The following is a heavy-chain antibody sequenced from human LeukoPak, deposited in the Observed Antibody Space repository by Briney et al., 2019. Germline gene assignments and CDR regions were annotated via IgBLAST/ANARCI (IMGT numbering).Heavy chain of an antibody. D-gene: IGHD3-22*01. CDR1: GFTFSTYW. V-gene: IGHV3-7*05. J-gene: IGHJ4*02. Sequence: GGSLRLSCAASGFTFSTYWMSWVRQAPGKGLEWVANIEHDGSDQYYADSVEGRFTISRDNAKNSLYLQMNGLRAEDTAVYYCARHDSSGYYSFDYWGQGTLVTVSS. CDR3: ARHDSSGYYSFDY. CDR2: IEHDGSDQ.